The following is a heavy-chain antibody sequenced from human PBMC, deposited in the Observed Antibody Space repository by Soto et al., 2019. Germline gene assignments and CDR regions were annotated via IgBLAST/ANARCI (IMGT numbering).Heavy chain of an antibody. D-gene: IGHD6-13*01. CDR2: VSPDGTTT. J-gene: IGHJ4*02. Sequence: EVQLVESGGGIVQPGGSLRLSCAVSGFTFSNYWMHWVRQVPGRGLVWVSRVSPDGTTTHYADSVKGRFTISRDNAMNTLHLQMNSLRVEDTAVYYCTRVTIEAPGMDYWGQGTLLTVSS. V-gene: IGHV3-74*01. CDR1: GFTFSNYW. CDR3: TRVTIEAPGMDY.